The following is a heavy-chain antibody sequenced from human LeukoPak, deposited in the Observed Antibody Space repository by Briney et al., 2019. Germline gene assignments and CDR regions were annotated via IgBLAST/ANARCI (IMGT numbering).Heavy chain of an antibody. CDR3: AREFSAIRAFDI. Sequence: ASVKVSCKASGYTFTRYNMHWVRQAPGQGLEWMGWINPNSGGTNYAQKFQGRVTMTRDTSISTAYMELSRLRSDDTAVYYCAREFSAIRAFDIWGQGTMVTVSS. CDR1: GYTFTRYN. D-gene: IGHD2-21*01. V-gene: IGHV1-2*02. CDR2: INPNSGGT. J-gene: IGHJ3*02.